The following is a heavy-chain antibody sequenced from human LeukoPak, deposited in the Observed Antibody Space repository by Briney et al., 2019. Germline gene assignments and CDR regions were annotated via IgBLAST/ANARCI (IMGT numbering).Heavy chain of an antibody. J-gene: IGHJ6*03. CDR2: ISNIGDII. Sequence: GSLRLSCVASGFTFTDHSMHWVRQAPGKGLEWISHISNIGDIIHYADSVEGRFTISRDNAKNSLYLQMNSLRAEDTAVYYCAKDATAVVGTVYMDVWGKGTTVTISS. CDR3: AKDATAVVGTVYMDV. V-gene: IGHV3-48*03. CDR1: GFTFTDHS. D-gene: IGHD6-13*01.